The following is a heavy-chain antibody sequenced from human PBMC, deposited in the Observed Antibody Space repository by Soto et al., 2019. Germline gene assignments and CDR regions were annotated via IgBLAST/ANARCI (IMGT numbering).Heavy chain of an antibody. Sequence: GGSLRLSCAASGFTFSSYNMNWVRQAPGRGLEWVSSITTSSLYMYYADSVKGRFTISRDNAKNSVYLQMNSLRAEDTAVYYCARREPGYYYMDVWGKGTTVTVSS. J-gene: IGHJ6*03. CDR2: ITTSSLYM. D-gene: IGHD1-1*01. V-gene: IGHV3-21*01. CDR3: ARREPGYYYMDV. CDR1: GFTFSSYN.